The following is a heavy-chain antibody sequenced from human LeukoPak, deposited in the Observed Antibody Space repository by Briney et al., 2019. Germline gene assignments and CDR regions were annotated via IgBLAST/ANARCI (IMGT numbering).Heavy chain of an antibody. CDR3: ARTLDYIDY. Sequence: QAGGSLRLSCAASGFTFSNYSMNWVRQAPGKGLEWVSFISSSLNSIYYADSVKGRFTISRDNAKNSLYLHMNSLRAEDTAVYYCARTLDYIDYWGQGTLVTVSS. V-gene: IGHV3-48*01. J-gene: IGHJ4*02. CDR2: ISSSLNSI. CDR1: GFTFSNYS.